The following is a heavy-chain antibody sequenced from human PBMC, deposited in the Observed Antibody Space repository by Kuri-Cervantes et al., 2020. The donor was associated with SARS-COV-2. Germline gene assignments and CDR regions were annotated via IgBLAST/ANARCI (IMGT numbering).Heavy chain of an antibody. Sequence: LRLSCTVSGGSISSGSYYWSWIRQPAGKGLEWIGRIYTSGSTNYNPSLKSRVTISVDTSKNQFSLKLSSVTAADTAVYYCARRTVGHFDLWGRGTLVTVSS. CDR1: GGSISSGSYY. D-gene: IGHD3-16*01. CDR2: IYTSGST. V-gene: IGHV4-61*02. CDR3: ARRTVGHFDL. J-gene: IGHJ2*01.